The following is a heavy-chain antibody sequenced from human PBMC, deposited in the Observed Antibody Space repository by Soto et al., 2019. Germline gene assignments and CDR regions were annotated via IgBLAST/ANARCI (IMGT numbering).Heavy chain of an antibody. CDR1: GGTFSSYA. Sequence: SVKVSCKASGGTFSSYAISWVRQAPGQGLEWMGGIIPIFGTANYAQKFQGRVTITADESTSTAYMELSSLRSEDTAVYYCASALRFFEWLFWPSWGQGTLVTVS. D-gene: IGHD3-3*01. CDR3: ASALRFFEWLFWPS. V-gene: IGHV1-69*13. CDR2: IIPIFGTA. J-gene: IGHJ5*02.